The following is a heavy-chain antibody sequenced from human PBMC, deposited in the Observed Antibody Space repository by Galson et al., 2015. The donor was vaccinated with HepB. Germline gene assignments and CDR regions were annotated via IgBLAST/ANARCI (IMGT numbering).Heavy chain of an antibody. CDR2: ISSTGTYT. Sequence: SLRLSCAASGFTFSDYYMRWIRQAPGKGLEWLSYISSTGTYTNYADPVKGRFTISRDNAKNSLYLQMNNLRAEDTAVYYCARVADADYGDHSHFDYWGQGTLVTVSS. V-gene: IGHV3-11*06. CDR1: GFTFSDYY. CDR3: ARVADADYGDHSHFDY. J-gene: IGHJ4*02. D-gene: IGHD4-17*01.